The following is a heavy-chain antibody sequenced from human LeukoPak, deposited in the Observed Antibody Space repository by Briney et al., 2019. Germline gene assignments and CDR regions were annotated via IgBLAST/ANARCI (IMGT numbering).Heavy chain of an antibody. Sequence: GASVKVSCKASGGTFSSYAISWVRQAPGQGLEWVGWINPNSGGTNYAQKFQGRVTMTRDTSISTAYMELSRLRSDDTAVYYCAREDSSGNQYYFDYWGQGTLVTVSS. CDR2: INPNSGGT. CDR1: GGTFSSYA. J-gene: IGHJ4*02. D-gene: IGHD6-19*01. V-gene: IGHV1-2*02. CDR3: AREDSSGNQYYFDY.